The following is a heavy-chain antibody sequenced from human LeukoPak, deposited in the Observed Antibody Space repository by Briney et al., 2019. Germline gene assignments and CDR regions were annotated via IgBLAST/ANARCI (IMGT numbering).Heavy chain of an antibody. J-gene: IGHJ4*02. V-gene: IGHV3-48*03. CDR1: GFTFSSYE. CDR2: LSSSGSTI. Sequence: PGGSLRLSCAASGFTFSSYEMHWVRQAPGKGLEWVSYLSSSGSTIYYADSVRGRFTISRDNAKNSLYLQMNSLRAEDTAVYYCAREGPYYFDYWGQGTLVTVSS. CDR3: AREGPYYFDY.